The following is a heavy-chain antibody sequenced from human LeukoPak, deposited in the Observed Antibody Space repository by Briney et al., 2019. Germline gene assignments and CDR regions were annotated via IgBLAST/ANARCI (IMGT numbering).Heavy chain of an antibody. Sequence: ASVKVSCKASGYTFTSYDINWVRQATGQGLEWMGWMNPNSGNTGYAQKFQGRVTITRNTSISTAYMELSSLRSEDTAVYYCARGGDKRLARNWFDPWGQGTVVTVSS. CDR2: MNPNSGNT. J-gene: IGHJ5*02. V-gene: IGHV1-8*03. D-gene: IGHD3-16*01. CDR3: ARGGDKRLARNWFDP. CDR1: GYTFTSYD.